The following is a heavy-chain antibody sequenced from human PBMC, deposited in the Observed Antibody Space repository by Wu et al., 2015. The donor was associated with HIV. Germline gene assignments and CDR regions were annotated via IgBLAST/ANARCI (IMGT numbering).Heavy chain of an antibody. V-gene: IGHV1-2*02. Sequence: QVQLVQSGAEVKKPGASMKVSCKAFGYTFDDYYIQWVRQAPGQGLEWMGWINPKSGDTNHAQNFEDRVIMTRDKSINAVYMELSSLTSDDTAVYYCARGRGWHYHAFEYWGQGSLVTVSS. D-gene: IGHD2-15*01. CDR1: GYTFDDYY. CDR2: INPKSGDT. J-gene: IGHJ4*02. CDR3: ARGRGWHYHAFEY.